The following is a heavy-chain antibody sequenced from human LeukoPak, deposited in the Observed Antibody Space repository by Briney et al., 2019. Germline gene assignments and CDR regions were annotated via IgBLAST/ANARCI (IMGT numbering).Heavy chain of an antibody. CDR1: GGSISSYY. D-gene: IGHD5-18*01. CDR2: IYYSGST. V-gene: IGHV4-59*01. J-gene: IGHJ4*02. Sequence: SETLSLTCTVSGGSISSYYWSWIRQPPGKGLEWIGYIYYSGSTNYNPSLKSRVTISIDTSKNQFSLKLSSVTAADTAVYYCARVLRYSYGFDYWGQGTLVTVSS. CDR3: ARVLRYSYGFDY.